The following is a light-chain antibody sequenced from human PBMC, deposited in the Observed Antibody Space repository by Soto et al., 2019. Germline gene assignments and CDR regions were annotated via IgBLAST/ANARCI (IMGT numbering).Light chain of an antibody. CDR3: QQLNGYLALT. CDR1: QGISSY. J-gene: IGKJ4*01. Sequence: DIQLTQSPSLLSASVGDRVTITCRASQGISSYLAWYQQKPGKAPKLLIYDASTLERGVPSRFSGSGSGTEFTLTIGSLQPEDFATYYCQQLNGYLALTFGGGTTVEIK. V-gene: IGKV1-9*01. CDR2: DAS.